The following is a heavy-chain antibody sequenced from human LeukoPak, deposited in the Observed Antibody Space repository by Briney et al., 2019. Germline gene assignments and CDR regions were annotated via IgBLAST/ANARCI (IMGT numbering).Heavy chain of an antibody. CDR3: SYYYDTSGYVDY. V-gene: IGHV3-15*01. CDR2: IKSKTDGGTT. CDR1: GFTFSNAW. Sequence: GGSLRLSCAASGFTFSNAWMNWVRQAPGKGLEWVGHIKSKTDGGTTDYAAPVKGRFTISRDDSKNTLYLQMNSLKTEDTAVYYCSYYYDTSGYVDYWGQGTLVTVSS. D-gene: IGHD3-22*01. J-gene: IGHJ4*02.